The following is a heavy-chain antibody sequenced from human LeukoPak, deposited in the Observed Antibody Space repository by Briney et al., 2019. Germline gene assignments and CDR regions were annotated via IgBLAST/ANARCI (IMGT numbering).Heavy chain of an antibody. CDR3: ASGAEGYVFDP. CDR2: ISSSSSTI. D-gene: IGHD5-12*01. CDR1: GFTFSSYS. J-gene: IGHJ5*02. Sequence: GGSLRLSCAVSGFTFSSYSMNWVGQAPGKGLEWVSYISSSSSTIYYADSVKGRFTISRDNAKNSLYLQMNSLRAEDTAVYYCASGAEGYVFDPWGQGTLVTVSS. V-gene: IGHV3-48*01.